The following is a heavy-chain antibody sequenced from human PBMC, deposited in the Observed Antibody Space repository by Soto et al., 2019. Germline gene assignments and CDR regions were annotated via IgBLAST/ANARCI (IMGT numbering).Heavy chain of an antibody. J-gene: IGHJ5*02. CDR3: ARNDYGDYALGFWFDP. D-gene: IGHD4-17*01. Sequence: SETLSLTCAVSGGPLTDYYWSWIRQAPGMRLEWIGEINDSGTTNYNPSLESRVTISVDSSKNQFSLKVHSVTAADTAVYYCARNDYGDYALGFWFDPWGQGTQVTVSS. V-gene: IGHV4-34*01. CDR1: GGPLTDYY. CDR2: INDSGTT.